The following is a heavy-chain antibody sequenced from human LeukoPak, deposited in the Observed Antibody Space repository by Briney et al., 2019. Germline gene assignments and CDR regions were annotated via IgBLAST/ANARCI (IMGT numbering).Heavy chain of an antibody. Sequence: PGGSLRLSCAASGFTVSSNYMSWVRQAPGKGLEWVSAISGSGGSTYYADSVKGRFTISRDNSKNTLYLQMNSLRAEDTAVYYCAKDGGWYFDYWGQGTLVTVSS. J-gene: IGHJ4*02. D-gene: IGHD6-19*01. CDR3: AKDGGWYFDY. V-gene: IGHV3-23*01. CDR1: GFTVSSNY. CDR2: ISGSGGST.